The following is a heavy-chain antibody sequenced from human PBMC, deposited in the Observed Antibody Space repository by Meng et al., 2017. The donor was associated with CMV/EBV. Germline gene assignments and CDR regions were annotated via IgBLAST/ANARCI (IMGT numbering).Heavy chain of an antibody. CDR2: IIPILGIA. CDR1: GGTFSSYT. D-gene: IGHD4-23*01. J-gene: IGHJ4*02. V-gene: IGHV1-69*04. Sequence: SVKVSCKASGGTFSSYTISWVRQAPGQGLEWMGRIIPILGIANYAEKFQGRVTITADKSTSTAYMELSSLRSEDTAVYYCARDNGGNSMSDYWGQGTLVTVSS. CDR3: ARDNGGNSMSDY.